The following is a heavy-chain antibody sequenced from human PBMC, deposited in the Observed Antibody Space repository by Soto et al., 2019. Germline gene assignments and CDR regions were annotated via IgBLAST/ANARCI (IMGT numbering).Heavy chain of an antibody. CDR2: IWYDGSNK. CDR1: GGTFSSYG. J-gene: IGHJ4*02. D-gene: IGHD3-9*01. Sequence: GGPLRLSCAASGGTFSSYGMHLVRQAQGKGLEWVAVIWYDGSNKYYADSVKGRFTISRDNSKNTLYLQMNSLRAEDTAVYYCARAEDYDILTGYNYWGQGTLVTVSS. V-gene: IGHV3-33*01. CDR3: ARAEDYDILTGYNY.